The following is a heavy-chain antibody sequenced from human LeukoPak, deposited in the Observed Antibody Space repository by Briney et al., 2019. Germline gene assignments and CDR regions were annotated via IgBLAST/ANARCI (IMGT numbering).Heavy chain of an antibody. J-gene: IGHJ4*02. CDR1: GFTVRSKY. CDR2: LFSGGDT. V-gene: IGHV3-66*01. D-gene: IGHD5-12*01. Sequence: PGGSLRLSCTAYGFTVRSKYMSWLRQAPGKGLEWISVLFSGGDTYYADSGKGRFTISRDDSKNTLWLQMNNLRAEDTAVYYCARALVGGYHDFWGQGTLVTVSS. CDR3: ARALVGGYHDF.